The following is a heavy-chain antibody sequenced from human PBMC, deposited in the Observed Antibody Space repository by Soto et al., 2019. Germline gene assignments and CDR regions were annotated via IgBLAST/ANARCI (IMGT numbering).Heavy chain of an antibody. CDR1: GGSVSSGEYY. CDR2: IYYSGST. V-gene: IGHV4-30-4*01. J-gene: IGHJ4*02. CDR3: ARDPSPIAAAIS. Sequence: TLSLTFTVSGGSVSSGEYYWSWIRQPPGKGLEWIGYIYYSGSTYYNPSLKSRVTISVDTSKNQFSLKLSSVTAADTAVYYCARDPSPIAAAISWGQRTLVTVSS. D-gene: IGHD6-13*01.